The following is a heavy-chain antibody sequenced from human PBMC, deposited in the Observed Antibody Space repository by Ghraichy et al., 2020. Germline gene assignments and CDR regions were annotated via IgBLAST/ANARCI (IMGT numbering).Heavy chain of an antibody. CDR3: AKAFRNSYGYSLIDY. CDR2: ISWDGGST. Sequence: GGSLRLSCAASGFTFDDYTMHWVRQAPGKGLEWVSLISWDGGSTYYADSVKGRFTISRDNSKNSLYLQMNSLRTEDTALYYCAKAFRNSYGYSLIDYWGQGTLVTVSS. V-gene: IGHV3-43*01. J-gene: IGHJ4*02. D-gene: IGHD5-18*01. CDR1: GFTFDDYT.